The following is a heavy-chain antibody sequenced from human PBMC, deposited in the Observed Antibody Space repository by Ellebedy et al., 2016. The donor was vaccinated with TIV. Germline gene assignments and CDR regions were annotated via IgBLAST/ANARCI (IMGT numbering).Heavy chain of an antibody. V-gene: IGHV3-74*01. D-gene: IGHD4-11*01. CDR3: ARGAVTGMTTATFDP. Sequence: PGGSLRLSCAASGFTFSSYWMHWVRQAPGKRPVWVSRINNGGTSTSYADSVKGRFTISRDNAKNTLYLQMNSLRAEDTAVYYSARGAVTGMTTATFDPWGQGTLVSVSS. CDR1: GFTFSSYW. CDR2: INNGGTST. J-gene: IGHJ5*02.